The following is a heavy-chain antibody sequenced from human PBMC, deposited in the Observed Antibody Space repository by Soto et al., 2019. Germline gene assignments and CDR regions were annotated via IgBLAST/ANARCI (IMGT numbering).Heavy chain of an antibody. Sequence: SQTLSLTCAISGDSVSSNSAAWNWIRQSPSRGLEWLGRTYYRSKWYNDYAVSVKSRITINPDTSKNQFSLQLNSVTPEDTAVYYCARDNHRIAAADAYYYFGLDVWGKGTTVTVSS. D-gene: IGHD6-13*01. CDR1: GDSVSSNSAA. CDR2: TYYRSKWYN. J-gene: IGHJ6*04. V-gene: IGHV6-1*01. CDR3: ARDNHRIAAADAYYYFGLDV.